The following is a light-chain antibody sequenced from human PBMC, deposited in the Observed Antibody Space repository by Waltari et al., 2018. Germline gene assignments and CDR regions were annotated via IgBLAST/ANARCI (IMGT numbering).Light chain of an antibody. V-gene: IGLV3-21*04. CDR2: YAS. J-gene: IGLJ1*01. CDR1: NIGSYS. CDR3: QVWHADIDPGV. Sequence: SYVLTQPPSVSVAPGETASITCGGDNIGSYSVHWYQQKPGQAPVLVIFYASDRPSGIPARFSCSNSGNTATLTITSVEAGDEARYYCQVWHADIDPGVFGTGTEVTVL.